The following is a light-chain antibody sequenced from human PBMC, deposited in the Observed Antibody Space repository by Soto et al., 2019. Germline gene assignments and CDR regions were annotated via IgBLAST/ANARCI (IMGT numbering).Light chain of an antibody. J-gene: IGKJ1*01. CDR1: QSVSSY. V-gene: IGKV3-20*01. CDR2: GAS. CDR3: QQYGSSRWT. Sequence: EIVLTHSPATLSLSPWEIATLSCRASQSVSSYLAWYQQKPGQAPRLLIYGASNRATGIPDRFSGSGSGTDFTLTISRLEPEDFAVYYCQQYGSSRWTFGQGTKVDIK.